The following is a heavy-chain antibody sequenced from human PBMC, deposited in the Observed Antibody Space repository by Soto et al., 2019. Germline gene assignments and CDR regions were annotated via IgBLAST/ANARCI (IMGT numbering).Heavy chain of an antibody. CDR3: AAHDSGGYYAEY. J-gene: IGHJ4*02. V-gene: IGHV4-39*01. Sequence: QLQLQESGPGLVKPSETLSLTCTVSGDSVTISDYYWGWIRQPPGKGLEWIGSIHYSGSTYYNPSLNSRVTISGDTSKQQFSLKLTSVTAADAAVYYCAAHDSGGYYAEYWGQGTLVTVSA. D-gene: IGHD3-22*01. CDR2: IHYSGST. CDR1: GDSVTISDYY.